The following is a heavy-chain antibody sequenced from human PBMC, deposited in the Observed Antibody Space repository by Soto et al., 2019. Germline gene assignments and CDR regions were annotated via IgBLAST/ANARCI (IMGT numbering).Heavy chain of an antibody. V-gene: IGHV4-31*03. Sequence: QVQLQESGPGLVKPSQTLSLTCTVSGGSIGSGDYYWTWIRKHPGRGLDWIGYIYENGDTYYNLSLKSRVTISADTSKNQCSLRQRSVTAADSAVYYCARAYDYDATTNDGFDIWGQGTLVTVSS. CDR2: IYENGDT. J-gene: IGHJ3*02. CDR1: GGSIGSGDYY. CDR3: ARAYDYDATTNDGFDI. D-gene: IGHD3-16*01.